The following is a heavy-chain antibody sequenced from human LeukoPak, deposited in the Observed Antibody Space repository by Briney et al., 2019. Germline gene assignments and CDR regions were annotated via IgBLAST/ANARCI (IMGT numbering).Heavy chain of an antibody. CDR1: GGSISIYY. J-gene: IGHJ4*02. CDR2: IYTSGST. D-gene: IGHD6-13*01. Sequence: SEILSLTCTVSGGSISIYYWSWIRQPAGRGLEWIGRIYTSGSTNYNPSLKSRVTISVDTSKNQFSLKLSSVTAADTAVYYCARDTVGSWYGGFDYWGQGTLVTVSS. CDR3: ARDTVGSWYGGFDY. V-gene: IGHV4-4*07.